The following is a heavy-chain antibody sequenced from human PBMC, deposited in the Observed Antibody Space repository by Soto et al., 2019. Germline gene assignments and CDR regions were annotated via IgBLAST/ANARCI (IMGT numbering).Heavy chain of an antibody. J-gene: IGHJ6*02. CDR2: ISYDGSNK. CDR3: AKDGHIVVVPAAISEIKYYYYGRDV. CDR1: GFTFSSYG. D-gene: IGHD2-2*01. Sequence: PGGSLRLSCAASGFTFSSYGMHWVRQAPGKGLEWVAVISYDGSNKYYADSVKGRFTISRDNSKNTLYLQMNSLRAEDTAVYYCAKDGHIVVVPAAISEIKYYYYGRDVRGQGTRVTVS. V-gene: IGHV3-30*18.